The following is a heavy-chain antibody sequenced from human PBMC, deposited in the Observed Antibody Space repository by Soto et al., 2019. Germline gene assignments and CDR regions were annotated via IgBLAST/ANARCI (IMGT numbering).Heavy chain of an antibody. CDR1: GYTFTSYA. J-gene: IGHJ6*02. CDR3: ASERENYDILTGYKPPYYYYGMDV. D-gene: IGHD3-9*01. Sequence: ASVKVSCKASGYTFTSYAMHWVRQAPGQRLEWMGWINAGNGNTKYSQKFQGRVTITRDTSASTAYMELSSLRSEDTAVYYCASERENYDILTGYKPPYYYYGMDVWGQGTTVTVSS. V-gene: IGHV1-3*01. CDR2: INAGNGNT.